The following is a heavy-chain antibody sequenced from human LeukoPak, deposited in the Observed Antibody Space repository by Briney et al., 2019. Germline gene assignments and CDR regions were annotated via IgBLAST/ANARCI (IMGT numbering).Heavy chain of an antibody. CDR2: IKKDGSET. CDR3: ARDYAKLGYCSGTSCPDAFDF. Sequence: PGGSLRLSCAASGFTFSNSWMTWVRQTPGKGLERVANIKKDGSETYYVESVRGRFSISRDNAKNSLYLQMNSLRAEDTAVYYCARDYAKLGYCSGTSCPDAFDFWGQGTMVTVSS. D-gene: IGHD2-2*03. J-gene: IGHJ3*01. V-gene: IGHV3-7*01. CDR1: GFTFSNSW.